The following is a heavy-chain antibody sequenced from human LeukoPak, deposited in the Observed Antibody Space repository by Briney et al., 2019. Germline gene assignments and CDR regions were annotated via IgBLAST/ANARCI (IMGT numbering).Heavy chain of an antibody. CDR1: GFTFSSYG. CDR3: ARASYGSGLYYFDY. D-gene: IGHD3-10*01. J-gene: IGHJ4*02. V-gene: IGHV3-23*01. Sequence: GGTLRLSCAASGFTFSSYGMSWVRQAPGKGLEWVSAISGSGGSTYYADSVKGRFTISRDNSKNTLYLQMNSLRAEDTAVYYCARASYGSGLYYFDYWGQGTLVTVSS. CDR2: ISGSGGST.